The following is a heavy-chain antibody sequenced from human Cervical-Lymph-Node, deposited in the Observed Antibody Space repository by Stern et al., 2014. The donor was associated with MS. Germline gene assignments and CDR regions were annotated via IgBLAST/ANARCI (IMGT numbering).Heavy chain of an antibody. Sequence: EVQLVQSGPEVKRPGESLKISCQASGYTFTSYWIGGGRPLHGKGLEWIAIIFPGGSDIRYSPSFQGQVTISADKSSSTAYLQWNNLKASDTAIYYCARQRYFDYWGQGTLVTVSS. V-gene: IGHV5-51*01. CDR1: GYTFTSYW. CDR2: IFPGGSDI. J-gene: IGHJ4*02. CDR3: ARQRYFDY.